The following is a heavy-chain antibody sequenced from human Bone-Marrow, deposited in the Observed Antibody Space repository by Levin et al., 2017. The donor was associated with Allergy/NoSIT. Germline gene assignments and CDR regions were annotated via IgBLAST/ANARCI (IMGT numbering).Heavy chain of an antibody. CDR3: ARHTGGSGSYMYYGLDV. CDR2: IYYSGST. Sequence: PSETLSLTCSVSGDSISSDYWSWIRQPPGKGLEWIGYIYYSGSTNYNPSLKSRVTISVDTSKNQFSLKLTSVTAADTAVYYCARHTGGSGSYMYYGLDVWGQGTTVTVSS. V-gene: IGHV4-59*08. D-gene: IGHD3-10*01. J-gene: IGHJ6*02. CDR1: GDSISSDY.